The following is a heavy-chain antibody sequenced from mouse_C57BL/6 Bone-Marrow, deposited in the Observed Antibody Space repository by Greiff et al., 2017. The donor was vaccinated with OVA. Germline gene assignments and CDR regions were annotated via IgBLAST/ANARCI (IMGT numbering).Heavy chain of an antibody. J-gene: IGHJ4*01. CDR1: GFTFSDYY. CDR3: AREGLRRAGGLDY. CDR2: INYDGSST. V-gene: IGHV5-16*01. Sequence: EVHLVESEGGLVQPGSSMKLSCTASGFTFSDYYMAWVRQVPEKGLEWVANINYDGSSTYYLDSLKSRFIISRDNAKNILYLQMSSLKSEDTATYYCAREGLRRAGGLDYWGQGTSVTVSS. D-gene: IGHD2-4*01.